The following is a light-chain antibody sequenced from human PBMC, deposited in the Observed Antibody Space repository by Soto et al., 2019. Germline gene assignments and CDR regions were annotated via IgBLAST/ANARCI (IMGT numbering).Light chain of an antibody. V-gene: IGKV3-15*01. Sequence: EIVMTQSPATLSVSPGDRATLSCRASQSVSSNLAWYQQKPGQAPRLLIYGASTRATGIPARFSGSGSGTEFTLTISSLQSEDFAVYYCQQYNNWPPVPITFGQGTRLEIK. J-gene: IGKJ5*01. CDR1: QSVSSN. CDR3: QQYNNWPPVPIT. CDR2: GAS.